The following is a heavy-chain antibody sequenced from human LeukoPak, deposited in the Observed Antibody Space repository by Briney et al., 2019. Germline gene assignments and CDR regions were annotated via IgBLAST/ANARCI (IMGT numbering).Heavy chain of an antibody. D-gene: IGHD3-22*01. Sequence: GGSLRLSCAASGFTFSSYAMHWVRQAPGKGLEWVAVISYDGSNKYYADSVKGRFTISRDNSKNTLYLQMNSLRAEDTAVYCCAKGGFYDSFAYYYHPYDAFDIWGQGTMATVSS. CDR2: ISYDGSNK. J-gene: IGHJ3*02. V-gene: IGHV3-30*04. CDR3: AKGGFYDSFAYYYHPYDAFDI. CDR1: GFTFSSYA.